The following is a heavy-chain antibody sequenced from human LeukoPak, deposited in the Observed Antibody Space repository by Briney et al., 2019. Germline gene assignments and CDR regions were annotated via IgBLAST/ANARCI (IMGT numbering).Heavy chain of an antibody. CDR3: AKATYYYDNSGYYSYYYGMDV. V-gene: IGHV3-30-3*01. D-gene: IGHD3-22*01. CDR1: GFTFSSYA. J-gene: IGHJ6*02. CDR2: ISYDGSNK. Sequence: PGRSLRLSCAASGFTFSSYAMHWVRQAPGKGLGWVAVISYDGSNKYYADSVKGRFTISRDHSKNTLYLQMNSLRAEDTAVYYCAKATYYYDNSGYYSYYYGMDVWGQGTTVTVSS.